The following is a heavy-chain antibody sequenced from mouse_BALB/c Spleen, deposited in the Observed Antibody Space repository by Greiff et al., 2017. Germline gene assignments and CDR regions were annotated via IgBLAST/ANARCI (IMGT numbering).Heavy chain of an antibody. V-gene: IGHV5-17*02. D-gene: IGHD2-4*01. Sequence: EVKLVESGGGLVQPGGSRKLSCAASGFTFSSFGMHWVRQAPEKGLEWVAYISSGSSTIYYADTVKGRFTISRDNPKNTLFLQMTSLRSEDTAMYYCARSGLRPYAMDYWGQGTSVTVSS. CDR3: ARSGLRPYAMDY. CDR2: ISSGSSTI. J-gene: IGHJ4*01. CDR1: GFTFSSFG.